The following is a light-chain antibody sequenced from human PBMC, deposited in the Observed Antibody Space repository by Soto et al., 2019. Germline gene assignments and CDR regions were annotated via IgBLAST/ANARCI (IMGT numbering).Light chain of an antibody. CDR1: QSVSSN. J-gene: IGKJ1*01. Sequence: EIVMTQSPATLSVSPGERATLSCRASQSVSSNLAWYQQKLGQAPRLLIYGASTRATGIPARFSGNGSGTEFTLTISSLQSEDFAVYYCQQYNNWPPGTFGQGTKVEIK. V-gene: IGKV3-15*01. CDR3: QQYNNWPPGT. CDR2: GAS.